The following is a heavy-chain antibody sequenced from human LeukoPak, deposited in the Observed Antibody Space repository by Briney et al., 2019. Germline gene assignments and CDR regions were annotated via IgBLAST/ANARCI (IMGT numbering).Heavy chain of an antibody. V-gene: IGHV1-46*01. J-gene: IGHJ4*02. D-gene: IGHD6-13*01. CDR3: ASSSSSWQLYFDY. Sequence: ASVTVSCKASGYTFTSYYMHWVRQAPGQGLEWMGIINPSGGSTSYAQKFQGRVTMTRDTSTSTVYMELSSLRSEDTAVYYCASSSSSWQLYFDYWGQGTLVTVSS. CDR2: INPSGGST. CDR1: GYTFTSYY.